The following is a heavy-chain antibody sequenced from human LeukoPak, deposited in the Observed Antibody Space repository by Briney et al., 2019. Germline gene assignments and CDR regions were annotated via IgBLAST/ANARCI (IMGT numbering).Heavy chain of an antibody. CDR1: GFTFGSFG. V-gene: IGHV3-30*02. Sequence: PGGSLRLSCAASGFTFGSFGMHWVRQAPGSGLEWLSLIVYDGSDTFYADSVKGRFTISRDNSKNTVYLQMNSLRGGDTAVYYCTRDLWAVAGDYWGQGTLVTVSS. CDR3: TRDLWAVAGDY. CDR2: IVYDGSDT. D-gene: IGHD6-19*01. J-gene: IGHJ4*02.